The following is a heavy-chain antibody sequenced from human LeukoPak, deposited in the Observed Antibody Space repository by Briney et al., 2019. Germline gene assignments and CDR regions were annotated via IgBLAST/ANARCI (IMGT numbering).Heavy chain of an antibody. J-gene: IGHJ4*02. CDR1: GFTFSSYA. V-gene: IGHV3-23*01. CDR2: ISGSGGST. D-gene: IGHD6-19*01. Sequence: GGSLRLSCGASGFTFSSYAMSWVRQAPGKGLEWVSCISGSGGSTYYAYSVKGRFTIFRENPKKTMYLQMNSLRAEDTAVYYCAQDGYRSGWYLTDRTPFFAYWGEGTLVTV. CDR3: AQDGYRSGWYLTDRTPFFAY.